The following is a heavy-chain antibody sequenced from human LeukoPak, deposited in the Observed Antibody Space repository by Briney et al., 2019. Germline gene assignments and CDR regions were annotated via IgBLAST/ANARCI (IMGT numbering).Heavy chain of an antibody. D-gene: IGHD3-9*01. V-gene: IGHV3-23*01. CDR3: AKGLDRHYDILTGYYNPFDY. J-gene: IGHJ4*02. CDR2: ISCSGGST. CDR1: GFTFSSYA. Sequence: GGSLRLSCAASGFTFSSYAMSWVRQAPGKGLEWVSAISCSGGSTYYADSVKGRFTISRYNSKNKLYLQMNSLRAEDTAVYYCAKGLDRHYDILTGYYNPFDYWGQGTLVTVSS.